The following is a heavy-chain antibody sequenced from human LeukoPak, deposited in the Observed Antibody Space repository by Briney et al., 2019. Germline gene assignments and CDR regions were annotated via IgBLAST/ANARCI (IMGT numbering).Heavy chain of an antibody. Sequence: SETLFLTCVVYGGSFSGYYWCWIRQPPGKGLEWIGEINHSGSTNYNPSLKSRVTISVDTSKNQFSLKLSSVTAADTAVYYCARVRSSYDILTGQYYYYYMDVWGKGTTATVSS. V-gene: IGHV4-34*01. CDR1: GGSFSGYY. CDR3: ARVRSSYDILTGQYYYYYMDV. J-gene: IGHJ6*03. D-gene: IGHD3-9*01. CDR2: INHSGST.